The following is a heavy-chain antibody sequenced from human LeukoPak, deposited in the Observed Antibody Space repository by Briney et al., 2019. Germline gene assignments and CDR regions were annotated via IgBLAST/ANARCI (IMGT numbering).Heavy chain of an antibody. Sequence: SETLSLTCTVPGGPLSAYYWTWIRQPPGKGLEWIGYIYDTGNTNYNPSLKSRVTISVDTSKNQFSLKLTSVTAADTAGYYCASGETGSTLGGYWGQGTLVTVSS. D-gene: IGHD1-1*01. CDR2: IYDTGNT. CDR3: ASGETGSTLGGY. J-gene: IGHJ4*02. V-gene: IGHV4-59*01. CDR1: GGPLSAYY.